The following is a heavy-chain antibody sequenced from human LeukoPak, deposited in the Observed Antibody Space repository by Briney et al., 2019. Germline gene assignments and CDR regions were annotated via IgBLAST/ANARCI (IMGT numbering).Heavy chain of an antibody. CDR2: INPNSGGT. Sequence: ASVKVSCKASGYTFTDFYMHWVRQAPGQGLEWMGWINPNSGGTNYAQKFQGRVTMTRDTSISTAYMELSRLRSDDTAVYYCARGIVERQTGEFDYWGQGTLVTVSS. CDR3: ARGIVERQTGEFDY. CDR1: GYTFTDFY. J-gene: IGHJ4*02. V-gene: IGHV1-2*02. D-gene: IGHD7-27*01.